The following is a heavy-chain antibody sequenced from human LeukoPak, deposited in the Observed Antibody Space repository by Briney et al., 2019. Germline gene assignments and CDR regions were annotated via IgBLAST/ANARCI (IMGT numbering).Heavy chain of an antibody. D-gene: IGHD3-10*01. CDR1: GYTFTSYG. Sequence: ASVKGSCPASGYTFTSYGISWVRQAPGQGLEWVGWISAYNGNTNYAQKLQGRVTMTTDTSTSTAYMELRSLRSDDTAVYYCARDLWFGEFDFDYWGQGTLVTVSS. V-gene: IGHV1-18*01. CDR3: ARDLWFGEFDFDY. CDR2: ISAYNGNT. J-gene: IGHJ4*02.